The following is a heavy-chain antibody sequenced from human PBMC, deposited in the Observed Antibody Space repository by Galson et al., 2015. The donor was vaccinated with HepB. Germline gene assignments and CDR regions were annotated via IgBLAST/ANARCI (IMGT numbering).Heavy chain of an antibody. D-gene: IGHD3-10*01. V-gene: IGHV4-59*08. CDR3: ARHYYGSGSYDY. J-gene: IGHJ4*02. Sequence: ETLSLTCTVSGGSISSYYWSWIRQPPGKGLEWIGYIYYSGSTNYNPSLKSRVTISVDTSKNQFSLKLSSVTAADTAVYYCARHYYGSGSYDYWGQGTLVTVSS. CDR2: IYYSGST. CDR1: GGSISSYY.